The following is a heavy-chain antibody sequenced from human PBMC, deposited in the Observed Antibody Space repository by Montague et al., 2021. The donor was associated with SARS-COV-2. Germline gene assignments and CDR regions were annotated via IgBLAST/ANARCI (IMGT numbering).Heavy chain of an antibody. V-gene: IGHV4-59*05. CDR1: GGSISSYY. Sequence: TLSLTCTVSGGSISSYYWSWIRQPPGKGLEWIGSIYYSGSTYYNPSLKSRVTISVDTSKNQFSLKLSSVTAADTAVYYCARHGKTRIAMIVVVIGYFDYWGQGTLVTVSS. J-gene: IGHJ4*02. CDR3: ARHGKTRIAMIVVVIGYFDY. D-gene: IGHD3-22*01. CDR2: IYYSGST.